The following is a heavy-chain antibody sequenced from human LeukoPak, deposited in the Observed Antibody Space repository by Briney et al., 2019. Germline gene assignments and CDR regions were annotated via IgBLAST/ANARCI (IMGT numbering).Heavy chain of an antibody. D-gene: IGHD3-22*01. J-gene: IGHJ4*02. CDR2: INHSGST. CDR3: ARAAYYYDSSGEIDY. CDR1: GGSFSGYY. Sequence: KSSETLSLTCAVYGGSFSGYYWSWIRQPPGKGLEWIGEINHSGSTNYDPSLKSRVTISVDTSKNQFSLKLSSVTAADTAVYYCARAAYYYDSSGEIDYWGQGTLVTVSS. V-gene: IGHV4-34*01.